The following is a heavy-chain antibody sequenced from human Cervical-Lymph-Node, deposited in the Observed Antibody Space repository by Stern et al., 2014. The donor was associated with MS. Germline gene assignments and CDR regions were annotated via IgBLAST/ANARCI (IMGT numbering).Heavy chain of an antibody. Sequence: QLQLQESGPGLVKPSQTLSLTCTVSGGSISSDDNYWNWIRQLPGKGLEWIGYISYSGNTYNTPSLKSRVTISADTSKNQFSLKLSSVTAADTAVYYCARDGPQVEAGSFDIWGRGTMVTVSS. CDR3: ARDGPQVEAGSFDI. V-gene: IGHV4-31*03. J-gene: IGHJ3*02. CDR1: GGSISSDDNY. CDR2: ISYSGNT. D-gene: IGHD1-26*01.